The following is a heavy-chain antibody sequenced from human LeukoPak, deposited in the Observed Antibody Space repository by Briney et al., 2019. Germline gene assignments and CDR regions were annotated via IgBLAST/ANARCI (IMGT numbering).Heavy chain of an antibody. D-gene: IGHD3-16*02. CDR3: ARILIYDYVWGSYLDY. V-gene: IGHV4-39*07. Sequence: PSETLSLTCTVSGGSISSSSYYWGWIRQPPGKGLEWIGSIYYSGGTYYNPSLKSRVTISVDTSKNQFSLKLSSVTAADTAVYYCARILIYDYVWGSYLDYWGQGTLVTVSS. J-gene: IGHJ4*02. CDR2: IYYSGGT. CDR1: GGSISSSSYY.